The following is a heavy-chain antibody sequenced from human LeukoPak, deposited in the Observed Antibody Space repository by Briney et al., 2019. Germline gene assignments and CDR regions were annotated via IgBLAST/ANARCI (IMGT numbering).Heavy chain of an antibody. CDR1: GGTFSSYA. CDR2: IIPIFGTA. V-gene: IGHV1-69*13. CDR3: ARVPTLRRYSYGPQGLWFDP. D-gene: IGHD5-18*01. Sequence: SVKVSCKASGGTFSSYAISWVRQAPGQGLEWMGGIIPIFGTANYAQKFQGRVTITADESTSTAYMELSSLRSEDTAVYYCARVPTLRRYSYGPQGLWFDPWGQGTLVTVSS. J-gene: IGHJ5*02.